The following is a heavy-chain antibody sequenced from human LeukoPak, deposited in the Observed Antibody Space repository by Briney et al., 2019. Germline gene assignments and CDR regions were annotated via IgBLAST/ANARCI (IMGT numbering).Heavy chain of an antibody. V-gene: IGHV4-61*02. Sequence: PSETPSLTCTVSGGSISSGSYYWSWIRQPAGKGLEWIGRIYTSGSTNYNPSLKSRVTISVDTSKNQVSLKLSSVTAADTAVFYCARMLVPDYFDNWGQGTLVTVSS. CDR3: ARMLVPDYFDN. J-gene: IGHJ4*02. CDR1: GGSISSGSYY. D-gene: IGHD6-13*01. CDR2: IYTSGST.